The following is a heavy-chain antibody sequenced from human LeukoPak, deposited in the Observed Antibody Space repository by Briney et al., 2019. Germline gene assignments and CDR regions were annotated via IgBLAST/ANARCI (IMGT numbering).Heavy chain of an antibody. J-gene: IGHJ6*02. V-gene: IGHV4-39*07. CDR1: GASISSSNYY. CDR3: GREHRSGYVDV. CDR2: IYSSGST. Sequence: SETLSLTCTVSGASISSSNYYWGWIRQPPGKGLEWIGSIYSSGSTYYNPSLKSRVTISLDTSKNQFSLKLSSVTAADTAVYFCGREHRSGYVDVWGQGTTVTVSS. D-gene: IGHD3-3*01.